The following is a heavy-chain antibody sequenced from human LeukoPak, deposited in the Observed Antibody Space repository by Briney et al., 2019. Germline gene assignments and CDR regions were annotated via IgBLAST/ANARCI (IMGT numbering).Heavy chain of an antibody. CDR2: ISGSDGNT. J-gene: IGHJ4*02. D-gene: IGHD1-1*01. Sequence: GGSLRLSCAASGFTFSSYAMSWVRQAPGKGLEWVSAISGSDGNTYYADSVKGRFTISRDNSKNALYLQMNSLTAEDTAIYYCAKATGTLGNWGQGTLVTVSS. CDR1: GFTFSSYA. CDR3: AKATGTLGN. V-gene: IGHV3-23*01.